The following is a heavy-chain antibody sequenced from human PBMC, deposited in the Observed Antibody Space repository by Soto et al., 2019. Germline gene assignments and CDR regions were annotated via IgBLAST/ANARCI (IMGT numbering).Heavy chain of an antibody. J-gene: IGHJ3*02. CDR2: TYYRSKWYN. CDR1: GESVSSNSAA. CDR3: ARDGIAVAGPHRNAFSI. V-gene: IGHV6-1*01. D-gene: IGHD6-13*01. Sequence: SQTLPLTCAMFGESVSSNSAACKWFRECTTRGLEWLGRTYYRSKWYNDYAVSVKSRITINPDTSKNQFSLQLNSVTPEDTAVYYCARDGIAVAGPHRNAFSIWGQGTMVLVSS.